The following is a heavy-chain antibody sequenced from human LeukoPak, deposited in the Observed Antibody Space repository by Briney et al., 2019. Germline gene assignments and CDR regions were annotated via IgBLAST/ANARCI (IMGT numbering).Heavy chain of an antibody. CDR2: IYYSGST. CDR1: GGSISSSSYY. Sequence: VKPSETLSLTCTVSGGSISSSSYYWGGIRQPPGKGLEWIGSIYYSGSTYYNPSLKSRLTISVDTSKNQFSLKLPSVTAADTAVYYCARRLAGTEDYWGQGTLVTVSS. V-gene: IGHV4-39*01. CDR3: ARRLAGTEDY. J-gene: IGHJ4*02. D-gene: IGHD6-13*01.